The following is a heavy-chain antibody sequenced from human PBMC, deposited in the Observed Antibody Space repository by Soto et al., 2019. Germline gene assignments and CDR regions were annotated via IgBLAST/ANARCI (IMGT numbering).Heavy chain of an antibody. V-gene: IGHV1-8*01. CDR1: GYTFTEFD. D-gene: IGHD6-19*01. CDR2: MNTNTGNT. Sequence: QVLLVQSGADVKKPGASVKVACKTPGYTFTEFDINWVRQAPGQVLEWMGWMNTNTGNTGYAQKFQGRVTMTRDTSISTAYMERRRLRSEDAAVYYCARVVRFFGGYAGYWGQGTLVTVSS. CDR3: ARVVRFFGGYAGY. J-gene: IGHJ4*02.